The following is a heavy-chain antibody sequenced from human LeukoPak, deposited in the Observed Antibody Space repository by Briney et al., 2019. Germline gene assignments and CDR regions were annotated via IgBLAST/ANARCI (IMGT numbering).Heavy chain of an antibody. J-gene: IGHJ4*02. CDR1: GFTFSSSS. CDR3: ANDLGYCTNGVCGYFDY. Sequence: PGGSLRLSSVASGFTFSSSSMCSVREGPGEGLGRVAFIRDNGSNKYYADSVKGRFTISRDNAKNTLYLQMNSLRAEDTAVYYCANDLGYCTNGVCGYFDYWGQGTLVTVS. CDR2: IRDNGSNK. D-gene: IGHD2-8*01. V-gene: IGHV3-30*02.